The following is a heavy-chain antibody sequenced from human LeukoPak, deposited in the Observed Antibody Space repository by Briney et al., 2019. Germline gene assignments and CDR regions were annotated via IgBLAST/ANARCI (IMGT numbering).Heavy chain of an antibody. D-gene: IGHD6-19*01. CDR2: INHSGST. J-gene: IGHJ4*02. V-gene: IGHV4-34*01. CDR1: GGSFSGYY. Sequence: PSEPVSLTCAAYGGSFSGYYWSWVRQPPGKGLEWIGEINHSGSTKYNPSLKSRVTISVDTSKNQFSLKLTSVTAADAAVYYCARVGYSGGWDADYWGQGTLATVTS. CDR3: ARVGYSGGWDADY.